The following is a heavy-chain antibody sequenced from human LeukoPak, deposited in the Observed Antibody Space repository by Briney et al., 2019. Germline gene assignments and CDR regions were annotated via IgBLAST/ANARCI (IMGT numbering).Heavy chain of an antibody. V-gene: IGHV3-74*01. Sequence: GGSLRLSCLASGFTFGSHAMHWVRQAPGEWLVWVSRLKHDGSDPSYADSVKGRFTISRDSAKNALYLQMSSLRAEDTAVYYCARDGFTGRVTAYLDYWGQGTPVTVSS. D-gene: IGHD2-21*02. CDR3: ARDGFTGRVTAYLDY. CDR1: GFTFGSHA. J-gene: IGHJ4*02. CDR2: LKHDGSDP.